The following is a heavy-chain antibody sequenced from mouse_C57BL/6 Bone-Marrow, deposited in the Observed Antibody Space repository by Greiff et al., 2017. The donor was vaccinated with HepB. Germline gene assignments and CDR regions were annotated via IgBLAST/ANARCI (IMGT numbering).Heavy chain of an antibody. V-gene: IGHV5-4*03. D-gene: IGHD2-1*01. Sequence: DVMLVESGGGLVKPGGSLKLSCAASGFTFSSYAMSWVRQTPEKRLEWVATISDGGSYTYYPDKVKGRVTFSRDNAKNNLYLQMSQLKAEDSAMYYCARAEGKYVYAMGYWGKGTSVTVSS. CDR3: ARAEGKYVYAMGY. CDR2: ISDGGSYT. J-gene: IGHJ4*01. CDR1: GFTFSSYA.